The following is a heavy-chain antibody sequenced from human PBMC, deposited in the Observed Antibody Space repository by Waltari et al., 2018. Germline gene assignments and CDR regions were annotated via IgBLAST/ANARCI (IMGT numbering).Heavy chain of an antibody. D-gene: IGHD3-3*01. CDR2: INPSGGSA. Sequence: VQLVQSGAEVPKPGASVKVSCKASGYTFTSYYIYWVRQAPGKGLEWMGIINPSGGSASYVQKFQGRVTMTRDTSTSTVYMELSSLRSEDTAVYYCARGGANVLRFLEWPIWGGNCLDHWGQGTLVTVSS. V-gene: IGHV1-46*01. CDR3: ARGGANVLRFLEWPIWGGNCLDH. J-gene: IGHJ4*02. CDR1: GYTFTSYY.